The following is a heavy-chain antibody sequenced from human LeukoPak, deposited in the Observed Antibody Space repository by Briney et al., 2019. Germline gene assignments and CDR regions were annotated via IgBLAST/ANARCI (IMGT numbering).Heavy chain of an antibody. CDR2: LNTDGRST. CDR3: ARAGSINWFHAFHL. J-gene: IGHJ3*01. D-gene: IGHD6-13*01. V-gene: IGHV3-74*01. Sequence: GGSLRLSCAASGFTFSSYWMYWVRQAPGKGLVWVSRLNTDGRSTDYADSVKGRFTISRDNAKNTLSLQMNTLRAEDTAVYYCARAGSINWFHAFHLWGQGTMVTVSS. CDR1: GFTFSSYW.